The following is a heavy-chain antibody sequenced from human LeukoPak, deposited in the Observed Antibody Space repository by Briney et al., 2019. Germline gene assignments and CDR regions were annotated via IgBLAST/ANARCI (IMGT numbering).Heavy chain of an antibody. CDR3: ARHRDYYDT. Sequence: PSETLSLTCTVSGGSITSDHWNWIRQPPGKGLEWIGCIYYSGKTYYNPSLKSRVIISGDTSKNQISLKLTSVTAADTAVYFCARHRDYYDTWGRGTLVTVSS. CDR2: IYYSGKT. D-gene: IGHD3-22*01. J-gene: IGHJ4*01. V-gene: IGHV4-59*08. CDR1: GGSITSDH.